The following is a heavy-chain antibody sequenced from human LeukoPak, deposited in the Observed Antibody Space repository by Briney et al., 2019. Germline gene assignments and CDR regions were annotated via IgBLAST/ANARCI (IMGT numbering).Heavy chain of an antibody. CDR3: AHRLDRWSDNGSPVYFDY. CDR2: IYWDGDE. CDR1: EFSLNAIGVD. Sequence: SGPTLVKPTQTLTLSCTFSEFSLNAIGVDVGWIRQPPGKALEWLAFIYWDGDERYSPSLNSRPAITKDTSKNQVLLTMTNMDPVDTATYYCAHRLDRWSDNGSPVYFDYWGQGILVTVSS. J-gene: IGHJ4*02. D-gene: IGHD1-26*01. V-gene: IGHV2-5*02.